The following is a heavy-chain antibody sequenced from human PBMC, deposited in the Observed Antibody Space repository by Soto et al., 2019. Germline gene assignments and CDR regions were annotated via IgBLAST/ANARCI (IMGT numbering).Heavy chain of an antibody. D-gene: IGHD3-22*01. CDR3: ARMDTRNSVYYDSSGYYPL. Sequence: SVKVSCKASGGTFSSYAISWVRQAPGQGLEWMGGIIPIFGTANYAQKFQGRVTITADESTSTAYMELSSLRSEDTAVYYCARMDTRNSVYYDSSGYYPLWGQGTLVTVSS. CDR1: GGTFSSYA. V-gene: IGHV1-69*13. CDR2: IIPIFGTA. J-gene: IGHJ4*02.